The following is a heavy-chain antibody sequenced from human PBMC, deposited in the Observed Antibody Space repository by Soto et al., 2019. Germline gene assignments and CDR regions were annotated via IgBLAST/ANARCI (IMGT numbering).Heavy chain of an antibody. CDR1: GYTFTTYG. CDR3: ARDATVFRAIVMAPSGMDV. Sequence: QAQLVQSGAEVQKPGASVKVSCQASGYTFTTYGITWVRQAPGQGLEWMGWISADNGHTKYARKIQRRATFTTATSTTPAYMELKSLRSDDTAVYYCARDATVFRAIVMAPSGMDVWGQGTTVTVS. J-gene: IGHJ6*02. CDR2: ISADNGHT. D-gene: IGHD3-3*01. V-gene: IGHV1-18*01.